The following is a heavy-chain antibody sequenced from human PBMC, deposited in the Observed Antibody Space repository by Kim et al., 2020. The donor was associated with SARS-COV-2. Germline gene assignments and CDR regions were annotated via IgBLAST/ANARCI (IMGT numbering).Heavy chain of an antibody. J-gene: IGHJ4*02. D-gene: IGHD1-26*01. CDR1: GFTFSGSA. V-gene: IGHV3-73*01. CDR2: IRSKANSYAT. CDR3: TGVGIVGATAEFDY. Sequence: GGSLRLSCAASGFTFSGSAMHWVRQASGKGLEWVGRIRSKANSYATGYAASVKGRFTISRDDSKNTAYLQMNSLKTEDTAVYYCTGVGIVGATAEFDYWGQGTLVPVSS.